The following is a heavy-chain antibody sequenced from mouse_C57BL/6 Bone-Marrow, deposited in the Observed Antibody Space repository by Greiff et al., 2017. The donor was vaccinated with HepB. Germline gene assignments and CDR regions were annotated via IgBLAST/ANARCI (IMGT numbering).Heavy chain of an antibody. CDR2: IWSGGST. V-gene: IGHV2-2*01. CDR1: GFSLTSYG. D-gene: IGHD1-1*01. J-gene: IGHJ2*01. Sequence: VKLQESGPGLVQPSQSLSITCTVSGFSLTSYGVHWVRQSPGKGLEWLGVIWSGGSTDYNAAFISRLSISKDNSKSQVFFKMNSLQADDTAIYYCARNPYGSSLYYFDYWGQGTTLTVSS. CDR3: ARNPYGSSLYYFDY.